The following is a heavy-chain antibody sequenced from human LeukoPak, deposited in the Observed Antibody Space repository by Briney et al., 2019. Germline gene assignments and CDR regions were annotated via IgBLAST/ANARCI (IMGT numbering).Heavy chain of an antibody. J-gene: IGHJ4*02. V-gene: IGHV3-74*01. D-gene: IGHD6-19*01. Sequence: PGGSLRLSCAASGFTFSSNWMHWVRQAPGKGLVWVSRINSDGSSTDYADSVRGRFTISRDNAKNTLYLQMNSLRAEDTAVYYCARDQSAVARRLECFDYWGQGTLVTVSS. CDR2: INSDGSST. CDR1: GFTFSSNW. CDR3: ARDQSAVARRLECFDY.